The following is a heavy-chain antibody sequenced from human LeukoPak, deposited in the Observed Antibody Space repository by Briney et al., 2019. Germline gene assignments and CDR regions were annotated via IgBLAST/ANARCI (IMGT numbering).Heavy chain of an antibody. J-gene: IGHJ1*01. V-gene: IGHV3-21*01. CDR3: ARAGYYYDSSGYLDFQH. CDR2: ISSSSSYI. D-gene: IGHD3-22*01. CDR1: GFTFSSYG. Sequence: GGSLRLSCAASGFTFSSYGMNWVRQAPGKGLEWVSSISSSSSYIYYADSVKGRFTISRDNAKNSLYLQMNSLRAEDTAVYYCARAGYYYDSSGYLDFQHWGQGTLVTVSS.